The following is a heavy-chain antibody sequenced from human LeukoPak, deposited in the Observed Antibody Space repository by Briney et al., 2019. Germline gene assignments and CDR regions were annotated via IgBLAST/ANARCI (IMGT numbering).Heavy chain of an antibody. V-gene: IGHV4-61*08. CDR3: ARMGYFDY. D-gene: IGHD3-16*01. Sequence: SETLSLTCTVSGGSISSGGYYWSWIRQHPGKGLEWIGNVQESGSTNYNPSLKSRVTISVDTFKNQFSLKLNSVTAADTAVYYCARMGYFDYWGQGTLVTVSS. CDR1: GGSISSGGYY. CDR2: VQESGST. J-gene: IGHJ4*02.